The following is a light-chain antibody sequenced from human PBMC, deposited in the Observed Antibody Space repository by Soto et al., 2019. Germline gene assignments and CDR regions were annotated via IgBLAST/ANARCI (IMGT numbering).Light chain of an antibody. CDR3: QQSNSFPFT. CDR2: VTS. J-gene: IGKJ2*01. V-gene: IGKV1-12*01. Sequence: DIQMTQSPSSVSASVGDRVNITCRASQDISDWLAWYQQKPGKAPKLLIYVTSSLQSGVPSRFSGSRSGTEFTLTISSLQPEDFATYYCQQSNSFPFTFGQGTKLEIK. CDR1: QDISDW.